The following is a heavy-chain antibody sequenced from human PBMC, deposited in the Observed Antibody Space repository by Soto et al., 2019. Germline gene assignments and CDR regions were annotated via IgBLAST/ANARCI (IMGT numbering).Heavy chain of an antibody. CDR1: GGSFSGYY. D-gene: IGHD3-10*01. Sequence: PSETLSLTCAVYGGSFSGYYWTWIRQPPGKGLEWIGEINHSGSTNYNPSLKSRVTISVDTSKNQFSLKLSSLTAADTAVYYCASGNTMFRVSTWGQGTLVTVSS. J-gene: IGHJ4*02. V-gene: IGHV4-34*01. CDR3: ASGNTMFRVST. CDR2: INHSGST.